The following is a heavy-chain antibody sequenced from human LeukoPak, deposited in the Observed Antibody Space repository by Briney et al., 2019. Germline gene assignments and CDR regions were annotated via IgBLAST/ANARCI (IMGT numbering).Heavy chain of an antibody. D-gene: IGHD2-2*02. V-gene: IGHV5-51*01. J-gene: IGHJ4*02. CDR1: GYSFTSYW. CDR2: IYPGDSDT. Sequence: KTGASLKISCKGSGYSFTSYWIGWVRQLPGKGLEWMGIIYPGDSDTRYSPSFQGQVTISADKSISTAYLQWSSLKASDTAMYYCARLYSRDCSSTSCYSYWGQGTLVTVSS. CDR3: ARLYSRDCSSTSCYSY.